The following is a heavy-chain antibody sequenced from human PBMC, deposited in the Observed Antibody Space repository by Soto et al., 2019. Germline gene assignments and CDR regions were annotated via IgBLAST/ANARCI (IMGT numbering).Heavy chain of an antibody. D-gene: IGHD3-9*01. Sequence: HPGGSLRLSCAASGFTFSSYWMHWVRQAPGKGLVWVSRINSDGSSTSYADSVKGRFTISRDNAKNTLYLQMNSLRAEDTAVYYCARDLEGLRYFDWLSPPYGMDVWGQGTTVTVSS. J-gene: IGHJ6*02. CDR1: GFTFSSYW. CDR3: ARDLEGLRYFDWLSPPYGMDV. CDR2: INSDGSST. V-gene: IGHV3-74*01.